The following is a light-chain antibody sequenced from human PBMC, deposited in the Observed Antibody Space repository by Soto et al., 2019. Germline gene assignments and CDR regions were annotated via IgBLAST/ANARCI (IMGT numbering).Light chain of an antibody. V-gene: IGLV2-14*01. CDR3: TSFTTTNIWV. J-gene: IGLJ3*02. Sequence: QSALTQPASVSGSPGQSITISCTGTKSDIGVYNYVSWYQQHPGKAPKLVICEVTNRPSGLSSRFSGSKSGNTASLTISGLRAEDEADYYCTSFTTTNIWVFGGGTKLTVL. CDR2: EVT. CDR1: KSDIGVYNY.